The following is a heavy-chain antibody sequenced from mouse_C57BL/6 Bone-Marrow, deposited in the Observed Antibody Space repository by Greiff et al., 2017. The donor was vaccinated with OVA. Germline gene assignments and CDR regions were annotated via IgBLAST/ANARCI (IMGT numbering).Heavy chain of an antibody. CDR1: GYTFTDYY. D-gene: IGHD1-1*01. J-gene: IGHJ4*01. Sequence: EVQLQQSGPELVKPGASVKISCKASGYTFTDYYMNWVKQSHGKSLEWIGDINPNNGGTSYNQKFKGKATLTVDKSSSTAYMELRSLTSEDSAVYYCARDGITTVQRGVYYYAMDYWGQGTSVTVSS. CDR2: INPNNGGT. CDR3: ARDGITTVQRGVYYYAMDY. V-gene: IGHV1-26*01.